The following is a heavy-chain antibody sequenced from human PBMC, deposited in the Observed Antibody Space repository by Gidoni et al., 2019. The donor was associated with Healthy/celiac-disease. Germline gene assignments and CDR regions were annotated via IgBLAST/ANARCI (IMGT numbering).Heavy chain of an antibody. D-gene: IGHD2-2*01. Sequence: EVQLVESGGGLVQPGGSLRLSCAASGFTFSSYWMSWVRQAPGKGLEWVANIKQDGSEKYYVDSVKGRFTISRDNAKNSLYLQMNSLRAEDTAVYYCARPLVVVPAAQYFDYWGQGTLVTVSS. CDR3: ARPLVVVPAAQYFDY. CDR2: IKQDGSEK. CDR1: GFTFSSYW. V-gene: IGHV3-7*01. J-gene: IGHJ4*02.